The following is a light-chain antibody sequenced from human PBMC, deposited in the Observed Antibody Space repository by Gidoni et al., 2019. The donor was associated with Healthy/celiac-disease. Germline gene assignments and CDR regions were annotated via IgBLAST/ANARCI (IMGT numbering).Light chain of an antibody. Sequence: DIQMTQSPSSLSASVGDRVTITCRASQSISSYLNWYQQKPGKAPKLLIYAASSLQSGVPSRFSGSGSGTDFTLTSSSLQPEDFATYYCQQSYSTPPWTFGQGTKVESK. V-gene: IGKV1-39*01. CDR1: QSISSY. J-gene: IGKJ1*01. CDR2: AAS. CDR3: QQSYSTPPWT.